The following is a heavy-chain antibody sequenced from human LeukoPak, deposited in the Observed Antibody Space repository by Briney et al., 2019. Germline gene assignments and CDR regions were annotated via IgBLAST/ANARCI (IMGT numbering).Heavy chain of an antibody. CDR1: GGSMSNYY. V-gene: IGHV4-59*08. Sequence: SETLSLTCTVSGGSMSNYYWTWIRQSPGKGLEWIGYIYDSGSTNYNPSLKSRVSLSVDTSKNQFSLKLSSVTAADTAVYYCARQTAMVLFDYWGQGILVTVSS. CDR2: IYDSGST. D-gene: IGHD5-18*01. CDR3: ARQTAMVLFDY. J-gene: IGHJ4*02.